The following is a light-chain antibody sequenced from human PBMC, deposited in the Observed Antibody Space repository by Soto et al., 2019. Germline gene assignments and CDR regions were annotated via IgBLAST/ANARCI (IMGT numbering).Light chain of an antibody. CDR3: NSYAGSNNWV. J-gene: IGLJ3*02. CDR1: SSDVGSYNY. V-gene: IGLV2-8*01. Sequence: QSVLTQPAAGSGSPGQSITISCTGTSSDVGSYNYVSWFQQHPGKAPKLMIYEVSKRPSGVPDRFSGSKSGNTASLTVSGLQAEDEADYYCNSYAGSNNWVFGGGTQLTVL. CDR2: EVS.